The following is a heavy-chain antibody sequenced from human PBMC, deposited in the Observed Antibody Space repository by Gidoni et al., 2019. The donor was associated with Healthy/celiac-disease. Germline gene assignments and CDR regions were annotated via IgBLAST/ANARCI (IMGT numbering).Heavy chain of an antibody. CDR1: GFTFSSYG. Sequence: QVQLVESGGGVVQPGRSLRLSCAASGFTFSSYGMHWVRQAPGKGLEWVAVIWYDGSNKYYADSVKGRFTISRDNSENTLYLQMNSLRAEDTAVYYCARDYCSGGSCPLDYWGQGTLVTVSS. CDR3: ARDYCSGGSCPLDY. V-gene: IGHV3-33*01. J-gene: IGHJ4*02. D-gene: IGHD2-15*01. CDR2: IWYDGSNK.